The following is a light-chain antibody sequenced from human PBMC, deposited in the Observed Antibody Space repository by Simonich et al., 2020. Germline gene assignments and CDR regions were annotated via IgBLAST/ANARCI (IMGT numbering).Light chain of an antibody. CDR2: AAS. V-gene: IGKV1-39*01. Sequence: DIQMTQSPYSLSASVGDRVTITCQASQSISSYLNWYQQKPGKAPKLLIYAASSLQSGVPSRFSGSGSGTDFTLTISSLQPEDFATYYCQQSYSTRWTFGQGTKVEIK. J-gene: IGKJ1*01. CDR1: QSISSY. CDR3: QQSYSTRWT.